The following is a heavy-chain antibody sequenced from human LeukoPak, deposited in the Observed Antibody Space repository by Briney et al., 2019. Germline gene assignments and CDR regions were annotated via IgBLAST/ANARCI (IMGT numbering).Heavy chain of an antibody. CDR3: ARHSLLFYGSGSYFLNSMDV. CDR1: FGSFSRYD. Sequence: SETLSLTCTVYFGSFSRYDWSWIRQPPGKGLEWIGNSYDSQIPSYNPSLKGRVTISVDTAQNQFSLNLSSVTAADTAVYYCARHSLLFYGSGSYFLNSMDVWGQGTTVTVSS. J-gene: IGHJ6*02. CDR2: SYDSQIP. V-gene: IGHV4-59*08. D-gene: IGHD3-10*01.